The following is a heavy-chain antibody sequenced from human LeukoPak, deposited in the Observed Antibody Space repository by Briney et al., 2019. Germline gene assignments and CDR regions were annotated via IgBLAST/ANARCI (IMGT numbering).Heavy chain of an antibody. J-gene: IGHJ4*02. CDR1: GFTFSSNG. Sequence: PGRSLRLSCAASGFTFSSNGTEWVRQAPGKGLEWVAVIWYDGSKEYYADSVKGRFTISRDNSKNTLYLQMNSLRAEDTAVYYCARLVGVTEGWGYFDYWGQGTLVTVSS. CDR2: IWYDGSKE. V-gene: IGHV3-33*01. CDR3: ARLVGVTEGWGYFDY. D-gene: IGHD2-21*02.